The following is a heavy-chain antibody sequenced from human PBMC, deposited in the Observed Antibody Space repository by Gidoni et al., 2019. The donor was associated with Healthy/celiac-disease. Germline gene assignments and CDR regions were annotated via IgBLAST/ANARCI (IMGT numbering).Heavy chain of an antibody. Sequence: VQLQHWAAVLFKPSETLSLTCDAYGGSLSGYYWSWIRQPPGKGLEWMGEMNHSGSTNYNPSLKSRVTISVDTSKNQFSLKLSSVTAADTAVYYCARGGRALPYYYYYYGMDVWGQGTTVTVSS. CDR2: MNHSGST. J-gene: IGHJ6*02. CDR1: GGSLSGYY. CDR3: ARGGRALPYYYYYYGMDV. V-gene: IGHV4-34*01.